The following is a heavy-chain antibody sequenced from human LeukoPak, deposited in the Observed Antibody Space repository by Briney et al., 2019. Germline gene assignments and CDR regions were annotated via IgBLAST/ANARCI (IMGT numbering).Heavy chain of an antibody. CDR1: GGTFSSYA. J-gene: IGHJ6*02. D-gene: IGHD1-26*01. CDR2: IIPILGIA. CDR3: ARAPPGRANGMDV. Sequence: ASVKVSCKASGGTFSSYAISWVRQAPGQGLEWMGRIIPILGIANYAQKFLGRVTITADKSTSTAYMELSSLRSEDTAVYYCARAPPGRANGMDVWGQGTTVTVSS. V-gene: IGHV1-69*04.